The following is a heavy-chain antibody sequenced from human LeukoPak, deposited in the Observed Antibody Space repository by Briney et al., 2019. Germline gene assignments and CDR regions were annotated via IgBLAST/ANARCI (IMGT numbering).Heavy chain of an antibody. CDR3: ARDRGAGFWSGQTYFDY. V-gene: IGHV3-21*01. CDR2: INTSSSYT. CDR1: GFTFSSYY. Sequence: GASVKLSCEASGFTFSSYYMHWVRQAPGKGLEWVASINTSSSYTNYAESVKGRFTISRDTAKNSLYLQMNSLRAEDTAVYYCARDRGAGFWSGQTYFDYWGQGTLVTVSS. J-gene: IGHJ4*02. D-gene: IGHD3-3*01.